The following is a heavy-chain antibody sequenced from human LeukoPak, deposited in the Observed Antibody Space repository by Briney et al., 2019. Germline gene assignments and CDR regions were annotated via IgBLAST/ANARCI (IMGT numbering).Heavy chain of an antibody. Sequence: GESLKISCKGSGYSFTSYWIGWVRQMPGKGLEWMGIIYPGDPDTRYSPSLQGQVTISADKSISTAYLQWSSLKASDTAMYYCARDSTSHRDYYYGMDVWGQGTTVTVSS. V-gene: IGHV5-51*01. CDR2: IYPGDPDT. CDR1: GYSFTSYW. CDR3: ARDSTSHRDYYYGMDV. J-gene: IGHJ6*02. D-gene: IGHD2-2*01.